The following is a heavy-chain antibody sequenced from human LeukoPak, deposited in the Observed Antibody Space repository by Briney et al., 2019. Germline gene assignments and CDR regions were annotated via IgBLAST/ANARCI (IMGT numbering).Heavy chain of an antibody. V-gene: IGHV3-23*01. CDR1: GFTFSSYA. Sequence: GGSLRLSCAASGFTFSSYAMSWVRQAPEKGLEWVSTISGSGGGTYYEDSVKGRFTISRDDSKNTLYLQMNSLRAEDTAVYYCAKDLGRYRNNSFDYWGQGSPVTVSS. CDR2: ISGSGGGT. D-gene: IGHD1-26*01. J-gene: IGHJ4*02. CDR3: AKDLGRYRNNSFDY.